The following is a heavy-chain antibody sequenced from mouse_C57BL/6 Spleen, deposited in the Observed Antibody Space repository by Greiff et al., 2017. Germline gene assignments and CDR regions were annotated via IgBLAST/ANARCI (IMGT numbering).Heavy chain of an antibody. CDR3: ASSRITTVVAYYFDY. J-gene: IGHJ2*01. CDR1: GYTFTSYG. D-gene: IGHD1-1*01. Sequence: QVQLQQSGAELARPGASVKLSCKASGYTFTSYGISWVKQSTGQGLEWIGEIYPRSGNTYYNAKFKGTATLTADKSSSTAYMELSSLTSEESAVYFCASSRITTVVAYYFDYWGQGTTLTVSS. CDR2: IYPRSGNT. V-gene: IGHV1-81*01.